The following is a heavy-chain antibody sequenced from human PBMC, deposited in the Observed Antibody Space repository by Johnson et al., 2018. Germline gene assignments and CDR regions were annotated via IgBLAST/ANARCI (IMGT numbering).Heavy chain of an antibody. J-gene: IGHJ6*02. Sequence: QVQLVQSGGALVEPGGSLRLSCAASGFTLSDYYLSWIRQAPGKGLDWVSYSSRAGPIYYGDSVRGRFTISRDNAKKSVCLQMTSLRLEDTAVYYCARAGDYDIDVWGQGTTVIVSS. CDR1: GFTLSDYY. CDR2: SSRAGPI. V-gene: IGHV3-11*01. CDR3: ARAGDYDIDV.